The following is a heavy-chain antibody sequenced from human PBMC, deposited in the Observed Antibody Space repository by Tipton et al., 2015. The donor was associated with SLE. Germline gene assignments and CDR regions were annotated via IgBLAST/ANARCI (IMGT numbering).Heavy chain of an antibody. J-gene: IGHJ4*02. CDR3: AKWSVVASGQPFGH. V-gene: IGHV4-39*02. D-gene: IGHD2-21*01. CDR1: GGSISSSIHY. CDR2: ITNNGNT. Sequence: GLVKPSETLSLTCTVSGGSISSSIHYWGWIRQPPGKGLEWIGRITNNGNTYYIPSLQSRVTMSVDTSKNHFSLKLSSVTAADTAVYYCAKWSVVASGQPFGHWGQGILVTVSS.